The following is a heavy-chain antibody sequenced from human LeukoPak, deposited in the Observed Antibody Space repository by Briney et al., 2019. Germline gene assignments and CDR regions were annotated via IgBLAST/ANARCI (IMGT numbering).Heavy chain of an antibody. J-gene: IGHJ4*02. CDR3: ARGQGGNYCLNYLDY. Sequence: SETLSLTCTVTGGSFSTYYWSWIRQPPGKGLEWIGHFYYSGSTNYNPSLKSRVTISVDTSRNQFSLKLTSVTAADTAVYYCARGQGGNYCLNYLDYWGQGALVTVSS. V-gene: IGHV4-59*01. D-gene: IGHD1-26*01. CDR2: FYYSGST. CDR1: GGSFSTYY.